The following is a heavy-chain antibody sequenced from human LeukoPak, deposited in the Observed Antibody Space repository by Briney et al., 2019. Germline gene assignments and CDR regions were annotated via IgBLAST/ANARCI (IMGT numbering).Heavy chain of an antibody. V-gene: IGHV4-4*07. Sequence: SETLSLTCTVSGGSISTYYWRWIRQPAGKGLEWIGRIYTSGSTNYNPSLKSRVTISVDTSKNQFSLKLSSVTAADTAVYYCARDGGYCSSTSCYTSFDYWGQGTLVTVSS. D-gene: IGHD2-2*02. CDR2: IYTSGST. CDR3: ARDGGYCSSTSCYTSFDY. J-gene: IGHJ4*02. CDR1: GGSISTYY.